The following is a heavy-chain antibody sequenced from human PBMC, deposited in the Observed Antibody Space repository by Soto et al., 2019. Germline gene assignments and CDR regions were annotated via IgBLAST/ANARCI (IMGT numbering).Heavy chain of an antibody. CDR2: IRPDGSET. J-gene: IGHJ4*02. Sequence: EVQLVQSGGGLVQPGGSLRLSCVGSGFTFTDFYMNWFRQSPGKGLEWVANIRPDGSETNYVESVKGRCTTSRDNAKNSLFLQMNSLRADDTAVYYCAGWGGHDYNYWGQGIRVTVSS. CDR1: GFTFTDFY. D-gene: IGHD4-4*01. CDR3: AGWGGHDYNY. V-gene: IGHV3-7*03.